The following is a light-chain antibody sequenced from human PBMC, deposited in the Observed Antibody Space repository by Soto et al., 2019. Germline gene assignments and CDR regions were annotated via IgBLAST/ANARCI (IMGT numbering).Light chain of an antibody. CDR2: ATS. J-gene: IGKJ3*01. CDR1: QSIGNY. V-gene: IGKV3-11*01. CDR3: QQRSSWPFT. Sequence: ETVMTQSPATLSVSQGEGATLSCRASQSIGNYLAWYQQKPGQAPRLLIYATSNRATGIPARFSGSGSGTDFTLTISSLEPEDFAVYYCQQRSSWPFTFGPGTKVDI.